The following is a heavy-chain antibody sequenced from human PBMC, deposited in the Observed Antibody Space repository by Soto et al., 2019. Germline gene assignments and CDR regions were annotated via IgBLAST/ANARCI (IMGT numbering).Heavy chain of an antibody. CDR3: ARAPKASGSSQISHDF. Sequence: SETLSLTCSIYSGSFSGYYWSWIRQPPGKGLEWIGEISQSGNTNYSPSLKSRVSISIDTSKKQFSLNLASVSAADTAVYDCARAPKASGSSQISHDFWCQGNRVT. CDR1: SGSFSGYY. CDR2: ISQSGNT. V-gene: IGHV4-34*01. D-gene: IGHD6-6*01. J-gene: IGHJ4*02.